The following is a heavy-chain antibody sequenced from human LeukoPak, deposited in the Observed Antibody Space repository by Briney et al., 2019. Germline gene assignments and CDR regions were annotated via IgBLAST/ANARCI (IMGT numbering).Heavy chain of an antibody. Sequence: GGSLRLSCAPPLFTFSRTSMNWGRQAPGKGLEWVSSISSSSSYIYYADSVKGRFTISRDNAKNSLYLQMNSLRAEDTAVYYCAGVSRIAVVGKGPFDYWGQGTLVTVSS. D-gene: IGHD6-19*01. CDR1: LFTFSRTS. V-gene: IGHV3-21*01. J-gene: IGHJ4*02. CDR3: AGVSRIAVVGKGPFDY. CDR2: ISSSSSYI.